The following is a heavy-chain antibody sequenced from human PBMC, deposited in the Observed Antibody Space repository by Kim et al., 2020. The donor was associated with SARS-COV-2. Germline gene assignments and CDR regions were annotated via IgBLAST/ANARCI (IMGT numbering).Heavy chain of an antibody. V-gene: IGHV4-59*01. J-gene: IGHJ3*02. CDR3: AREGIYYYDSSGHDAFDI. D-gene: IGHD3-22*01. Sequence: KSRVTISVDTSKNQFSLKLSSVTAADTAVYYCAREGIYYYDSSGHDAFDIWGQGTMVTVSS.